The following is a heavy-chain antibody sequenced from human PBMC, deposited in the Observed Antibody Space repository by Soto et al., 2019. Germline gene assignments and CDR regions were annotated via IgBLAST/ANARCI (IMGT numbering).Heavy chain of an antibody. CDR3: ARVPILEWLFPEGFDY. CDR1: GGSISSSSYY. Sequence: SETLSLTCTVSGGSISSSSYYWGWIRQPPGKGLEWIGSIYYSGSTYYNPSLKSRVTISVDTSKNQFSLKLSSVTAADTAVYYCARVPILEWLFPEGFDYWGQGTLVTVSS. D-gene: IGHD3-3*01. CDR2: IYYSGST. V-gene: IGHV4-39*01. J-gene: IGHJ4*02.